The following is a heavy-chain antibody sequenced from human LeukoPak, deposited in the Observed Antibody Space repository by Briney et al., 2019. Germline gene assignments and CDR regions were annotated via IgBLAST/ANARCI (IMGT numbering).Heavy chain of an antibody. CDR1: GGSISSGDYY. Sequence: SQTLSLTCTVSGGSISSGDYYWSWIRQPPGKGLEWIGYIYYNGSTNYNPSLKSRVTISVDTSKNQFSLKLSSVTAADTAVYYCASERFLEWYDAFDIWGQGTMVTVSS. D-gene: IGHD3-3*01. J-gene: IGHJ3*02. CDR2: IYYNGST. CDR3: ASERFLEWYDAFDI. V-gene: IGHV4-30-4*08.